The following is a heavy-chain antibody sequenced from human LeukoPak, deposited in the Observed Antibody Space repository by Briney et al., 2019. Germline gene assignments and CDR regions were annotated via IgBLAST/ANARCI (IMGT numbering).Heavy chain of an antibody. CDR3: ARDSPNYYGSGSPLDY. V-gene: IGHV1-46*01. D-gene: IGHD3-10*01. CDR2: INPSGGST. CDR1: GYTFTSYY. J-gene: IGHJ4*02. Sequence: ASVTVSCKASGYTFTSYYMHWARQAPGQGLEWMGIINPSGGSTSYAQKFQGRVTMTRDTSTSTVYMELSSLRSEDTAVYYCARDSPNYYGSGSPLDYWGQGTLVTVSS.